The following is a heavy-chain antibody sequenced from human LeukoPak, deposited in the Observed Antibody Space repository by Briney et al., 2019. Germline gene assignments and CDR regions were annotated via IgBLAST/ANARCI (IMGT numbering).Heavy chain of an antibody. Sequence: SETLSLTCTVSGGSISSYYWSWIRQPPGKGLEWIGYIYYSGSTNYNPSLKSRVTISVDTSKNQFSLKLSSVTAADTAVYYCARDGPRYYYDSSGSTDRGLYYYYGMDVWGQGTTVTVSS. CDR3: ARDGPRYYYDSSGSTDRGLYYYYGMDV. V-gene: IGHV4-59*01. CDR2: IYYSGST. CDR1: GGSISSYY. J-gene: IGHJ6*02. D-gene: IGHD3-22*01.